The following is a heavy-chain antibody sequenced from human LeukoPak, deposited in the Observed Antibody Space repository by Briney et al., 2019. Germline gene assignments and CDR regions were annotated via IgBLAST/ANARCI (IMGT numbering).Heavy chain of an antibody. CDR1: GFTFSSYD. D-gene: IGHD1-1*01. CDR2: IGTAGDT. CDR3: ARSGRTMHVTGWYYGMDV. J-gene: IGHJ6*02. V-gene: IGHV3-13*01. Sequence: GGSLRLSCAASGFTFSSYDMHWVRHATGKGLEWVSAIGTAGDTYYPGSVKGRFTISRENAKNSLYLQMNSLRAGDTAVYYCARSGRTMHVTGWYYGMDVWGQGTTVTVSS.